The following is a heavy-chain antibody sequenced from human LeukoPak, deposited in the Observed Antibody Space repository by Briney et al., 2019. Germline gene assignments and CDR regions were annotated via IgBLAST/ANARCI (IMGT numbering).Heavy chain of an antibody. V-gene: IGHV3-23*01. CDR3: AKDVPLGYCSNTNCYPDY. J-gene: IGHJ4*02. Sequence: GGSLRLSCAASGFTFSSYSMSWVRKASGKGLEWVSAISGSGGSTFYADCVKGRLTISRDNSKNTLYLQMNSLRAEDTAVYYCAKDVPLGYCSNTNCYPDYWGQGTLVTVSS. CDR1: GFTFSSYS. D-gene: IGHD2-2*01. CDR2: ISGSGGST.